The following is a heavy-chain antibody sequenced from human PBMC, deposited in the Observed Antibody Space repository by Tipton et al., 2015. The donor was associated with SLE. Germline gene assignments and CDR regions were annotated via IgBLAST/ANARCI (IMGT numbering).Heavy chain of an antibody. V-gene: IGHV4-34*01. J-gene: IGHJ4*02. CDR2: INHSGST. CDR1: GGSFSDYY. D-gene: IGHD5-18*01. CDR3: ARSRIQLWIDY. Sequence: GLVKPSETLSLTCAVYGGSFSDYYWSWIRQPPGKGLEWIGEINHSGSTNYNPSLKSRVTISVDTSKNQFSLKLSSVTAADTAVYYCARSRIQLWIDYWGQGTLVTVSS.